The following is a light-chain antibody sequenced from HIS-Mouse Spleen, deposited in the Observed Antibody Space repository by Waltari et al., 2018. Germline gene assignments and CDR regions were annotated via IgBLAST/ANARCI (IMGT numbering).Light chain of an antibody. V-gene: IGLV1-47*01. Sequence: QSVLTQPPSASGTPGQRVTISCSGSSSNIGSNYVYWYQQPPGTAPKLLIYRNNRRPSGVPYRFSGAKAGTSASLAISGLRSEDEADYYCAAWDDSLSGPWVFGGGTKLTVL. CDR1: SSNIGSNY. CDR2: RNN. J-gene: IGLJ3*02. CDR3: AAWDDSLSGPWV.